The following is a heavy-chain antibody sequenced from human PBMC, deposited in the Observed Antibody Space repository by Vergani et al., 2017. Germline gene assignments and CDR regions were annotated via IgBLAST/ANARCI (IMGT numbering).Heavy chain of an antibody. CDR2: ISSDGGST. D-gene: IGHD2-8*01. Sequence: VQLVESGGGLVQPGGSLRLSCAASGFTFSTYAMTWVRQAPGKGLEWVSTISSDGGSTYYADSVKGRFTISRDNAKNSLYLQMNSLRAEDTAVYYCARGEGIVLMVYAPEWFDPWGQGTLVTVSS. J-gene: IGHJ5*02. CDR1: GFTFSTYA. CDR3: ARGEGIVLMVYAPEWFDP. V-gene: IGHV3-23*04.